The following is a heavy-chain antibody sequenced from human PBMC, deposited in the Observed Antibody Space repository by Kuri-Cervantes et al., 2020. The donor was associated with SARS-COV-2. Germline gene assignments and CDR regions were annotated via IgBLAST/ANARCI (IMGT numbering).Heavy chain of an antibody. V-gene: IGHV3-30*02. D-gene: IGHD6-13*01. CDR1: GFTFSSYA. J-gene: IGHJ4*02. CDR2: IRYDGSNK. Sequence: GESLKISCAASGFTFSSYAMHWVRQAPGKGLEWVAFIRYDGSNKYYADSVKGRFTISRDNSKNTLYLQMNSLRAEDTAVYYCARDGGLAAAGKFDYWGQGTLVTVSS. CDR3: ARDGGLAAAGKFDY.